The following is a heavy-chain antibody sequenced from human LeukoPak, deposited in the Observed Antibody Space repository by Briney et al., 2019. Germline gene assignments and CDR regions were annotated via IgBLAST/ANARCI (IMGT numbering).Heavy chain of an antibody. CDR3: ARGHDSSGYYFDY. J-gene: IGHJ4*02. Sequence: SETLSLTCAVYGGSFSGYYWSWIRQPPGKGLEWIGEINHSGSTNYNPSLKSRVTISVETSKNQFSLKLSSVTAADTAVYYCARGHDSSGYYFDYWGQGTLVTVSS. CDR2: INHSGST. D-gene: IGHD3-22*01. CDR1: GGSFSGYY. V-gene: IGHV4-34*01.